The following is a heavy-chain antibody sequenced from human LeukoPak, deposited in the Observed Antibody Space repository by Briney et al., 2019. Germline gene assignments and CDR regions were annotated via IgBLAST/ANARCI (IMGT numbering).Heavy chain of an antibody. J-gene: IGHJ4*02. CDR2: IIPIFGTA. CDR1: GGTFSSYA. D-gene: IGHD3-10*01. Sequence: SVKVSCKASGGTFSSYAISWVRQAPGQGLEWMGGIIPIFGTANYGQKFQGRVTITADESTSTAYMELSSLRSEDTAVYYCARGPPSMVRGVTLDYWGQGTLVTVSS. CDR3: ARGPPSMVRGVTLDY. V-gene: IGHV1-69*13.